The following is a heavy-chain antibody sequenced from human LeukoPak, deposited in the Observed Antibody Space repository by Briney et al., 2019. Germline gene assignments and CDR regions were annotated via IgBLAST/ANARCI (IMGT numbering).Heavy chain of an antibody. D-gene: IGHD5-18*01. Sequence: GGSLRLSCAVSGFTFSTSWMIWVRQAPGKGLEWVATIKEDGTKKYYADSVKGRFTISRDNAKHSLYLQMNSLRAGDWAVYYCARVRGYSYGLDYWGQGTLVTVSS. CDR3: ARVRGYSYGLDY. J-gene: IGHJ4*02. V-gene: IGHV3-7*01. CDR1: GFTFSTSW. CDR2: IKEDGTKK.